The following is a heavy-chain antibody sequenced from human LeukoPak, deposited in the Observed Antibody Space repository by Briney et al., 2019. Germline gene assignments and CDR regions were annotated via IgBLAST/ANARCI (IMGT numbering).Heavy chain of an antibody. Sequence: ASVKVSCKAPGFTFNRSVMQWVRQARGQRLEWIGWIVVGSGNTNYAQKFQERVTISRDLLASTLYMELSSLTSEDTAVYYCATVADIFTGSYTDSWGQGTLVTVSS. CDR1: GFTFNRSV. V-gene: IGHV1-58*02. D-gene: IGHD3-9*01. J-gene: IGHJ4*02. CDR2: IVVGSGNT. CDR3: ATVADIFTGSYTDS.